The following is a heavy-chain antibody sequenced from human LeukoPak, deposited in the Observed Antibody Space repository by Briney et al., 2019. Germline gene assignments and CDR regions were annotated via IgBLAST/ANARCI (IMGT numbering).Heavy chain of an antibody. D-gene: IGHD4-11*01. CDR3: ARHGGTRVTLVEVYYFDY. CDR2: IYYTGST. Sequence: SETLSLTCTISGGSVDSSYWSWIRQPPGKALEWIGYIYYTGSTNYSPSLKSRVTISVDTSKNQFSLKLSSVTTADTAVYYCARHGGTRVTLVEVYYFDYWGQGTLVTVSS. V-gene: IGHV4-59*08. J-gene: IGHJ4*02. CDR1: GGSVDSSY.